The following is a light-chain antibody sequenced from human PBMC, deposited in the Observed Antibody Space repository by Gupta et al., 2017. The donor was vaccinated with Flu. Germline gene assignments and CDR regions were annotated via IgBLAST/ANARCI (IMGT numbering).Light chain of an antibody. V-gene: IGLV6-57*01. J-gene: IGLJ3*02. Sequence: NFLLPQPHSVSESPGQTVTISCTRSSGSIADYYVQWYQQRPGSSPTTVIYEGSRRPSGVPDRFSGAVDSSSNSASLTISGLKTEDEADYYCQSYDGSSRVFGGGTKLTVL. CDR1: SGSIADYY. CDR2: EGS. CDR3: QSYDGSSRV.